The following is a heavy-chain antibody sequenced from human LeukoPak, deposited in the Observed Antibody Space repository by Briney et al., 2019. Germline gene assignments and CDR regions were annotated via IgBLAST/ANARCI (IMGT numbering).Heavy chain of an antibody. CDR2: ISSSSSYI. D-gene: IGHD1-20*01. V-gene: IGHV3-21*01. Sequence: GGSLRLSCAASGFTFSSYSMNWVRQAPGKGLEWVSCISSSSSYIYNVDSVKGRFTISRDNAKNSLYLQMNSLRVEDTAVYYCAGAHNWKYGTFDYWGQGTLVTVSS. CDR3: AGAHNWKYGTFDY. CDR1: GFTFSSYS. J-gene: IGHJ4*02.